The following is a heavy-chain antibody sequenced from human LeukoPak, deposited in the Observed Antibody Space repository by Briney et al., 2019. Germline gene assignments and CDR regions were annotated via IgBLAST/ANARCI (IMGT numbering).Heavy chain of an antibody. D-gene: IGHD3-22*01. CDR2: IKSDGSK. J-gene: IGHJ1*01. Sequence: GGSLRLSCAASGFTFSSYWMHWVRQAPGNGLVWVSRIKSDGSKNYADSVKGRFTISRDNAKNTLSLQMNSLRAEDTGVYYCARAPSEIGGYYPEYFRHWGQGTLVTVSS. CDR3: ARAPSEIGGYYPEYFRH. V-gene: IGHV3-74*01. CDR1: GFTFSSYW.